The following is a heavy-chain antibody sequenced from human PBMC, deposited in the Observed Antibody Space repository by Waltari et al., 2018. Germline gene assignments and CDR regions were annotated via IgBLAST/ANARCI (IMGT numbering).Heavy chain of an antibody. CDR1: GLTFSRYA. V-gene: IGHV3-23*04. D-gene: IGHD3-22*01. CDR2: MSGSGGST. Sequence: EVQLVESGGGLVQPGGSLRLSCAASGLTFSRYAMRWVRQAPGKGLEWVSAMSGSGGSTYYADSVKGRFTISRDNSKNTLYLQMNSLRAEDTAVYYCAKDDRATSMIVVVSLFDYWGQGTLVTVSS. J-gene: IGHJ4*02. CDR3: AKDDRATSMIVVVSLFDY.